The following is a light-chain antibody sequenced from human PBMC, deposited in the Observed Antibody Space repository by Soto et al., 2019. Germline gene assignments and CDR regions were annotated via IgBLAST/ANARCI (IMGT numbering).Light chain of an antibody. CDR2: EVS. CDR3: SSYSTTATL. Sequence: QSVLTQPASVSGSPGQSITISCTGTSSDVGGYNAVSWYQQHPGKAPQLMIYEVSHRPSDVSNRFSGSKSGNTASLTISGLQDEDEADYYCSSYSTTATLFGGGTKVTVL. CDR1: SSDVGGYNA. J-gene: IGLJ2*01. V-gene: IGLV2-14*01.